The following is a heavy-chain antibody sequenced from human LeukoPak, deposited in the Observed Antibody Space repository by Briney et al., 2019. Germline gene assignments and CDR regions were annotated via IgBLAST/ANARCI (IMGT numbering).Heavy chain of an antibody. CDR3: ARDGSPNYGYYAFFDN. D-gene: IGHD1-26*01. CDR2: ISYDGSYK. Sequence: PGRSLRLSCAASGFTFSSFGMHWVRQAPGKGLERVTAISYDGSYKYYAGSVKGRFTISRDNAKNSLILQTSSLTVADTGIYYCARDGSPNYGYYAFFDNWGQGTLVTVSS. J-gene: IGHJ4*02. V-gene: IGHV3-30*03. CDR1: GFTFSSFG.